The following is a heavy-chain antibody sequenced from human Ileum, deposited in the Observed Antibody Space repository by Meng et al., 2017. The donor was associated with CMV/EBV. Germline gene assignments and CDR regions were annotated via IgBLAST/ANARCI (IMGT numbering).Heavy chain of an antibody. J-gene: IGHJ4*02. CDR3: ARGNPNLVGATGFDH. CDR1: VYNFRDYG. V-gene: IGHV1-18*01. CDR2: IRGDNGNT. D-gene: IGHD1-26*01. Sequence: QVLLVQSGGEVKKTVDSVGVSCKASVYNFRDYGGTWVRQFPGQGLEWMGWIRGDNGNTNYAQKFQGRVTMTTDTFTRTAYMQLRTLRSDDSAMYYCARGNPNLVGATGFDHWGQGTLVTVSS.